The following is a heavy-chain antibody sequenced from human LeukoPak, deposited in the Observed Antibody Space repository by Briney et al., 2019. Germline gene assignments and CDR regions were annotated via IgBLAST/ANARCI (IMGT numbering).Heavy chain of an antibody. V-gene: IGHV4-34*01. Sequence: SETLSLTCAVYGGSFSGYYWSWIRQPPGKGLEWIGEINHSGSTNYNPSLKSRVTISVDTSKNQFSLKLSSVTAADTAVYYCARGIEDIVVVVAAHFDYWGQGTLVTVSS. D-gene: IGHD2-15*01. J-gene: IGHJ4*02. CDR1: GGSFSGYY. CDR2: INHSGST. CDR3: ARGIEDIVVVVAAHFDY.